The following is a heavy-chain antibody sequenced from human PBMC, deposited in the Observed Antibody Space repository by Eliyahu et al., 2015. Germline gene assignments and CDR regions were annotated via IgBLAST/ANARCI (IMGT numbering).Heavy chain of an antibody. V-gene: IGHV3-7*01. D-gene: IGHD3-16*01. CDR3: AATGL. CDR2: IKDDGSET. Sequence: VESXXXLXXPGGSLRLSCTSFGFTFSKFWMTWVRQAPGKGLEWVANIKDDGSETHYLESVKGRFTIYRDNARSLVYLQMNSLRVEDSGVYFCAATGLWGQGARVSVSP. J-gene: IGHJ4*02. CDR1: GFTFSKFW.